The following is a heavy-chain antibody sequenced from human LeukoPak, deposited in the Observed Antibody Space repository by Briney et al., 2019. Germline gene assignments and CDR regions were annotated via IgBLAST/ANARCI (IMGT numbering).Heavy chain of an antibody. CDR1: GFTFSSYT. J-gene: IGHJ4*02. CDR3: VIVRGYFDSSGSDY. CDR2: ITSNGGSA. V-gene: IGHV3-64D*06. D-gene: IGHD3-9*01. Sequence: PGGSLRLSCSASGFTFSSYTIHWVRQAPGKGLEFVSAITSNGGSAYYADSVKGRFTISRDNSKNTVYLRMSSLRAEDTAVYYCVIVRGYFDSSGSDYWGQGTLVTVSS.